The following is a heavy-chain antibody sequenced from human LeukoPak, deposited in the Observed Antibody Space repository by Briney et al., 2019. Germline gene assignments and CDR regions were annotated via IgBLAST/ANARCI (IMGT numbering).Heavy chain of an antibody. CDR2: INPNSGGT. V-gene: IGHV1-2*02. J-gene: IGHJ3*02. D-gene: IGHD3-22*01. CDR3: ASGITMMVVVSSDAFDI. Sequence: ASVKVSCKASGYTFTGYYMHWVRQAPGQGLEWMGWINPNSGGTNYAQKFQGRVTMTRDTSISTAYMELSRLRSDDTAVYYCASGITMMVVVSSDAFDIWGQGTMVTVS. CDR1: GYTFTGYY.